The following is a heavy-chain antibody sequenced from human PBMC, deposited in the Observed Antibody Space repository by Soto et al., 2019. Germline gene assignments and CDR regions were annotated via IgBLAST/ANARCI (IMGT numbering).Heavy chain of an antibody. J-gene: IGHJ3*02. CDR3: ARIRIQLWYDAFNI. CDR1: GFTFSNYW. V-gene: IGHV3-7*01. Sequence: PGGSLRLSCAASGFTFSNYWMSWVRQAPGKGLEWVANIKQDGSEKYYVDSVKGRFTISRDNAKNSLYLQMNSLRAEDTAVYYCARIRIQLWYDAFNIWGQGTMVTVSS. D-gene: IGHD5-18*01. CDR2: IKQDGSEK.